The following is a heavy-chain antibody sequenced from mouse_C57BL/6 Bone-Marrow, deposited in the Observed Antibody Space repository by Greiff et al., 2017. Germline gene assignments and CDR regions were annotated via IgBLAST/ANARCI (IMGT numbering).Heavy chain of an antibody. J-gene: IGHJ3*01. CDR1: GFTFSDYG. Sequence: EVKLVESGGGLVKPGGSLKLSCAASGFTFSDYGMHWVRQAPEKGLKWVAYISSGSSTIYYTDTVKGRFPISRANAKNTLFLQMTRLRSEDTAMYYCARGDYAYEGAWFAYWGQGTLVTVSA. V-gene: IGHV5-17*01. CDR3: ARGDYAYEGAWFAY. CDR2: ISSGSSTI. D-gene: IGHD2-2*01.